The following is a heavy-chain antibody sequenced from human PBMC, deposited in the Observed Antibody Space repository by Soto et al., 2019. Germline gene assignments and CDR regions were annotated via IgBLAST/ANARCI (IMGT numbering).Heavy chain of an antibody. CDR2: IYSGGST. Sequence: EVQLVESGGGLVQPGGSLRLSCAASGFTVSSNYMSWVRQAPGKGLEWVSVIYSGGSTYYADSVKGRFTISRDNSKNTLYLQMNSLRAEDTAVYNCARGYCSSTSCYGYYYYMDVWGKGTTVTVSS. CDR3: ARGYCSSTSCYGYYYYMDV. D-gene: IGHD2-2*01. J-gene: IGHJ6*03. CDR1: GFTVSSNY. V-gene: IGHV3-66*01.